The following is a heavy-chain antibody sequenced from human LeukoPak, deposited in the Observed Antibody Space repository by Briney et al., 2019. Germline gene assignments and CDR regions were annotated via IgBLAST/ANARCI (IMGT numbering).Heavy chain of an antibody. CDR3: ARWRTVQLERQYYFDY. CDR2: IIPIFGTA. CDR1: GGTFSSYA. Sequence: ASVKVSRKASGGTFSSYAISWVRQAPGQGLEWMGGIIPIFGTANYAQKFQGRVTITADESTSTAYMELSSLRSEDTAVYYCARWRTVQLERQYYFDYWGQGTLVTVSS. D-gene: IGHD1-1*01. J-gene: IGHJ4*02. V-gene: IGHV1-69*13.